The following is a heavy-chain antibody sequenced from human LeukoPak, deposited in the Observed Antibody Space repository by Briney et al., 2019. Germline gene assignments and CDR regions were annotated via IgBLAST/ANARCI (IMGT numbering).Heavy chain of an antibody. CDR1: GYTFTGYY. CDR2: INPNSGGT. Sequence: ASVKVSCKASGYTFTGYYMHWVRQAPGQGLEWMGWINPNSGGTNYAQKFQGRVTMTRDTSISTAYMELSRLRSDDTAVYYCAKGDSSSGYRRGYYFDYWGQGTLVTVSS. D-gene: IGHD6-13*01. J-gene: IGHJ4*02. CDR3: AKGDSSSGYRRGYYFDY. V-gene: IGHV1-2*02.